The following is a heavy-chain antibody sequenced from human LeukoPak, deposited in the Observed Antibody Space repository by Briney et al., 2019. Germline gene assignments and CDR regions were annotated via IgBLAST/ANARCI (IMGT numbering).Heavy chain of an antibody. Sequence: PSETLSLTCAVYGGSFSGYYWSWIRQPPGKGLEWIGEINHSGSTNYNPSLKSRVTISVDTSKNQFSLKLSSVTAADTAVYYCAREGVAARPSFAFPLFQEFDYWGQGTLVTVSS. CDR2: INHSGST. CDR3: AREGVAARPSFAFPLFQEFDY. J-gene: IGHJ4*02. CDR1: GGSFSGYY. D-gene: IGHD6-6*01. V-gene: IGHV4-34*01.